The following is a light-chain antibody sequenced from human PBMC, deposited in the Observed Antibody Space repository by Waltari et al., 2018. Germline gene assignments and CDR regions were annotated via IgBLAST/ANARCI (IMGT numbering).Light chain of an antibody. CDR3: HSRDASGVAGS. CDR2: DKN. J-gene: IGLJ2*01. CDR1: SLRSYY. V-gene: IGLV3-19*01. Sequence: SSELTQDPAVSVAMGQTVRITCQGDSLRSYYESWYQQRPGQAPILVIYDKNNRPSGVPDRFSSSSSHNTGSLTITGAQAEDEASYYCHSRDASGVAGSFGGGTKLTVL.